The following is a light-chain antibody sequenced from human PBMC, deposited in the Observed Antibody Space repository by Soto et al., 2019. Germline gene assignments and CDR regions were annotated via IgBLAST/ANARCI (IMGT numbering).Light chain of an antibody. CDR3: CSYVGSDSSFV. CDR2: DVS. J-gene: IGLJ1*01. CDR1: SNDVGGYNF. Sequence: QSVLTQPRSLSGSPGQSVTISCTGTSNDVGGYNFVSWYQQHPGKVPKLIIYDVSIRPSGVPDRFSASKSGITASLTISGLQAEDEAHYYCCSYVGSDSSFVFGSGTKVTVL. V-gene: IGLV2-11*01.